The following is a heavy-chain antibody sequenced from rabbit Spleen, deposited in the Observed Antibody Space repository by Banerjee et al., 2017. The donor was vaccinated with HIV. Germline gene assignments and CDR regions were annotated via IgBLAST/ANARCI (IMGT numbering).Heavy chain of an antibody. CDR2: IVTNDGDT. D-gene: IGHD1-1*01. CDR3: ARNYVNAFDP. V-gene: IGHV1S45*01. CDR1: GFSFSSNW. J-gene: IGHJ2*01. Sequence: LEESGGGLVKPGGTLTLTCTVSGFSFSSNWICWVRQAPGKGLEWIACIVTNDGDTDYANGPKGRCTISKTSSTTVTLQMTSMTAADTATYFCARNYVNAFDPWSQGTLVTVS.